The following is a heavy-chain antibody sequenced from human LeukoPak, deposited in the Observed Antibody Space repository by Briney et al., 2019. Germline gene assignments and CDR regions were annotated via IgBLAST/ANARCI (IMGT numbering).Heavy chain of an antibody. CDR3: ARGGASKAFDI. D-gene: IGHD3-16*01. J-gene: IGHJ3*02. CDR2: INAGNGNT. V-gene: IGHV1-3*01. Sequence: GSVKVSCKASGYTFTSYAMHWVRQAPGQRLEWMGWINAGNGNTKYSQKFQGRVTITRDTSASTAYMELSSLRSEDTAVYYCARGGASKAFDIWGQGTMVTVSS. CDR1: GYTFTSYA.